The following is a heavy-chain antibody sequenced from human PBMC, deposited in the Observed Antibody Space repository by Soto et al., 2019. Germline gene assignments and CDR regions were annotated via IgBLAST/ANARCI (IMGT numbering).Heavy chain of an antibody. CDR1: GFTFDDFA. D-gene: IGHD6-13*01. Sequence: GGSLRLSCAASGFTFDDFAMHWVRQPPGKGLEWVSGISWSSGSRVYADSVKGRFTISRDNAKNSLYLQMNSLRVEDTAFYYCARDWAEADTIRAPPDFWGQGTLVTVSS. J-gene: IGHJ4*02. CDR2: ISWSSGSR. V-gene: IGHV3-9*01. CDR3: ARDWAEADTIRAPPDF.